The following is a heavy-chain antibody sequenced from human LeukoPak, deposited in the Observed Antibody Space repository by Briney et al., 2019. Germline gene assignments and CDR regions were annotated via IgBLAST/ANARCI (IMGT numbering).Heavy chain of an antibody. D-gene: IGHD1-1*01. V-gene: IGHV3-15*01. Sequence: PGGSLRLSCAASGFTLSNAWMNWVRQAPSKGLEWVGLIKSKANGETRDYAAPVKGRFTISRDDSKNTLYLQMNSLRAEDTAVYYCVKDSHNWSIDYWGQGTLVTVSS. CDR3: VKDSHNWSIDY. J-gene: IGHJ4*02. CDR2: IKSKANGETR. CDR1: GFTLSNAW.